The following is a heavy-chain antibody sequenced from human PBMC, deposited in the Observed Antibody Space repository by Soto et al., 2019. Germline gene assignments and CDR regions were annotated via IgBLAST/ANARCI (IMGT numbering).Heavy chain of an antibody. CDR1: GYTFTSSG. J-gene: IGHJ6*02. CDR3: ARDQDIVVVPASDGMDV. V-gene: IGHV1-46*01. D-gene: IGHD2-2*01. CDR2: INPSGGST. Sequence: ASVKVSCKASGYTFTSSGISWVRQAPGQGLEWMGIINPSGGSTSYAQKFQGRVTMTRDTSTSTVYMELSSLRSEDTAVYYCARDQDIVVVPASDGMDVWGQGTTVTVSS.